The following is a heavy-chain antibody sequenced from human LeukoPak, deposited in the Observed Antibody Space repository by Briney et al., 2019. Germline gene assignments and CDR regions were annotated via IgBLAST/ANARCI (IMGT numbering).Heavy chain of an antibody. Sequence: GGSLRLSCAASGFTFETYAMNWVRQAPGKGLEWVSGISGGGGSTYYADSVKGRFTISRNNSKNTLFLQMNSLRAEDTALYYCAKEREYTSSYFDSWGQGALVTVSS. J-gene: IGHJ4*02. D-gene: IGHD6-19*01. CDR2: ISGGGGST. CDR1: GFTFETYA. CDR3: AKEREYTSSYFDS. V-gene: IGHV3-23*01.